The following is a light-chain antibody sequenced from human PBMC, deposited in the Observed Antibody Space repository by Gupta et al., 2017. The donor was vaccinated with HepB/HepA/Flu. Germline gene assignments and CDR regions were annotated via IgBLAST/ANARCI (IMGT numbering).Light chain of an antibody. V-gene: IGKV3-15*01. CDR1: QSISSN. J-gene: IGKJ5*01. CDR2: GAS. CDR3: HQYNNCPHSIT. Sequence: EILMTLSAATLSVSPGERDTLSCRASQSISSNFAWYQQTRGQTSSLLIYGASSRATGIPARSSGNGGGSETNLTISSRQLEDFEVYYCHQYNNCPHSITFGQGTRLDI.